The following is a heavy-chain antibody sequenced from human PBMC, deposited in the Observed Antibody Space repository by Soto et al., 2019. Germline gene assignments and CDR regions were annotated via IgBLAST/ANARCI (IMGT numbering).Heavy chain of an antibody. D-gene: IGHD2-21*01. CDR3: ARDHVAHFEY. Sequence: SETLSLTCTVSGGSINSGGYYWSWIRQHPGKGLEWIGYIYYSGSTYYNPSLKSRVTISVDTSKNQFSLKLNSVTAADTAVYYCARDHVAHFEYWGQGTLVTVSS. CDR1: GGSINSGGYY. V-gene: IGHV4-31*03. J-gene: IGHJ4*02. CDR2: IYYSGST.